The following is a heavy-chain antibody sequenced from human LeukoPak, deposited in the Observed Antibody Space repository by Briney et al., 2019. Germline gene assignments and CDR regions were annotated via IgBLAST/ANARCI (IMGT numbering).Heavy chain of an antibody. CDR1: GFTFSIYS. CDR2: IGGSSSSL. V-gene: IGHV3-21*01. D-gene: IGHD4-17*01. Sequence: PGGSLRLSCAASGFTFSIYSMNWVRQAPGKGLEWVSSIGGSSSSLYYAESVKGRFTISRDNARNSLYLQMNSLRAEDTAVYYCAKEAGQDYGALDAFDVWGQGTMVTVSS. CDR3: AKEAGQDYGALDAFDV. J-gene: IGHJ3*01.